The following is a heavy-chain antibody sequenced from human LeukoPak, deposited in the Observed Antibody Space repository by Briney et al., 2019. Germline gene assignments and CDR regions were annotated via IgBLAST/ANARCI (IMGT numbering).Heavy chain of an antibody. CDR3: ARYGPPQPPNCSGGSCYLPSNYFDY. CDR1: GFTFSDYY. D-gene: IGHD2-15*01. V-gene: IGHV3-11*04. CDR2: ISSSGSTI. J-gene: IGHJ4*02. Sequence: PGGSLRLSCAASGFTFSDYYMSWIRQAPGKGLEWVSYISSSGSTIYYADSVKGRFTISRDNSKNTLYLQMNSLRAEDTAVYYCARYGPPQPPNCSGGSCYLPSNYFDYWGQGTLVTVSS.